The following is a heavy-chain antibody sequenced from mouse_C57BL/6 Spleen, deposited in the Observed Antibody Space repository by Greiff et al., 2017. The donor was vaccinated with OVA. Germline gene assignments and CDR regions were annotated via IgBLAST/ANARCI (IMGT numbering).Heavy chain of an antibody. D-gene: IGHD2-4*01. CDR3: ARTGDYDHFDY. J-gene: IGHJ2*01. CDR1: GYAFSSYW. Sequence: VQLKQSGAELVKPGASVKISCKASGYAFSSYWMNWVKQRPGKGLEWIGQIYPGDGDTNYNGKFKGKATLTADKSSSTAYMQLSSLTSEDSAVYFCARTGDYDHFDYWGQGTTLTVSS. V-gene: IGHV1-80*01. CDR2: IYPGDGDT.